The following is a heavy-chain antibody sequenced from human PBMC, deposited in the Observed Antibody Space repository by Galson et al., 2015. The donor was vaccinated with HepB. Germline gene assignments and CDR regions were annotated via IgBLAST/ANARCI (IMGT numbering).Heavy chain of an antibody. Sequence: SLRLSCAASGFTFSSYSMNWVRQAPGKGLEWVSSISSSSSYIYYADSVKGRFTISRDNAKNSLYLQMNSLRAEDTAVYYCARGPDIVVVVAATDRGYFDYWGQGTLVTVSS. D-gene: IGHD2-15*01. CDR1: GFTFSSYS. V-gene: IGHV3-21*01. CDR2: ISSSSSYI. CDR3: ARGPDIVVVVAATDRGYFDY. J-gene: IGHJ4*02.